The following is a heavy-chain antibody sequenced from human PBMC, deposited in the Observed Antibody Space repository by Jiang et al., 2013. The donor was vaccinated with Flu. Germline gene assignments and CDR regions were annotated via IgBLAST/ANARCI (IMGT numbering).Heavy chain of an antibody. CDR2: IHSAGNI. V-gene: IGHV4-61*02. CDR1: GGSITINNHY. D-gene: IGHD2-2*01. J-gene: IGHJ3*02. Sequence: KPTQTLSLTCTVSGGSITINNHYWSWIRQPAGKGLEWIGRIHSAGNINYNPSLKSRVTMSVDTSKNQFSLKLSSVTAADTAVYYCARDKGPLCTTTGCYADDAFDIWGPGTLVSVSS. CDR3: ARDKGPLCTTTGCYADDAFDI.